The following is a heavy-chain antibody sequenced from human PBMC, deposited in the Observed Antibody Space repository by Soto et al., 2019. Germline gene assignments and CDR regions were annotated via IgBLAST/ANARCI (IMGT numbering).Heavy chain of an antibody. Sequence: SVKVSCKASGGTFSSYAISWVRQAPGQGLEWMGGIIPIFGTANYAQKFQGRVTITADESTSTAYMELSSLRSEDTAVYYCARGYGSGSYEYYYYGMGVWGQGTTVTVSS. V-gene: IGHV1-69*13. D-gene: IGHD3-10*01. CDR1: GGTFSSYA. J-gene: IGHJ6*02. CDR3: ARGYGSGSYEYYYYGMGV. CDR2: IIPIFGTA.